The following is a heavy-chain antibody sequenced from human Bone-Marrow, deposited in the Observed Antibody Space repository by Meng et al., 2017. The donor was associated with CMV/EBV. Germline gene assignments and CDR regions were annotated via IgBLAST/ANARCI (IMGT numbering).Heavy chain of an antibody. CDR2: IEFDVNT. J-gene: IGHJ5*02. Sequence: SLTCAVSGASISSFWTWFRQPPGKGLEWMGTIEFDVNTFYNPSLKSRVTMSVDTSKIQFSLKLRSVTAADTAVYYCTRRRKQGGFDPWGQGTLVTVSS. CDR3: TRRRKQGGFDP. CDR1: GASISSF. V-gene: IGHV4-39*01.